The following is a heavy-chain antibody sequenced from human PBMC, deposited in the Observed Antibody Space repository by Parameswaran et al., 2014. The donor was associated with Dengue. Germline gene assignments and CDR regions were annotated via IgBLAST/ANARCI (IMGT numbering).Heavy chain of an antibody. D-gene: IGHD6-13*01. CDR2: VIPVYGPA. J-gene: IGHJ6*02. Sequence: WVRQAPGQGLEWMGGVIPVYGPAHYAERFQDRVSITADESTSTAYLELSSLRSEDTAVYYCARPGYSSSGDVGAPGGMDVWGQGTSVTVSS. V-gene: IGHV1-69*01. CDR3: ARPGYSSSGDVGAPGGMDV.